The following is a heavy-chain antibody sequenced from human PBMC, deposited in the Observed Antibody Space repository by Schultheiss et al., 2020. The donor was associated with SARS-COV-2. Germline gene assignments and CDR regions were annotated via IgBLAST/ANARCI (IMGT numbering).Heavy chain of an antibody. J-gene: IGHJ3*02. D-gene: IGHD2-21*02. V-gene: IGHV1-8*03. CDR2: INPNSGNT. CDR3: AGRGTAIRAFDI. CDR1: GYTFTGYY. Sequence: ASVKVSCKASGYTFTGYYMHWVRQAPGQGLEWMGWINPNSGNTGYAQKFQGRVTITADKSTSTAYMELSSLRSEDTAVYYCAGRGTAIRAFDIWGQGTMVTVSS.